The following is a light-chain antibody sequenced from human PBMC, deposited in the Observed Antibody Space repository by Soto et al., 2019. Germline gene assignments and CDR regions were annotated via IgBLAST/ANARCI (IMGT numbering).Light chain of an antibody. CDR2: DIS. Sequence: EVVMTQSPATLSVSPLERATLSCRASQSVSSNLAWYQQRPGQAPRLLIYDISNRATGVPARFSGSGSETEFTLTIRSLQSEDFAVYFCQQYNNWPSFGQGTRLEIK. J-gene: IGKJ5*01. CDR3: QQYNNWPS. CDR1: QSVSSN. V-gene: IGKV3-15*01.